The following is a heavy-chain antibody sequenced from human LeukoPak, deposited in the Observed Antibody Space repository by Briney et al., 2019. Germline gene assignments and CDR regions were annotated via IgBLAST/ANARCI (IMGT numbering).Heavy chain of an antibody. Sequence: PGGSLRLSCAASGFTFSNYAMSWVRQAPGKGLEWVSTISGSGGSTYYADSVKGRFTISRDNSKNTLYLQMNSLRAEDTAAYYCAKDLETTVTTYFDYWGQGTLVTVSS. CDR3: AKDLETTVTTYFDY. CDR1: GFTFSNYA. CDR2: ISGSGGST. V-gene: IGHV3-23*01. D-gene: IGHD4-17*01. J-gene: IGHJ4*02.